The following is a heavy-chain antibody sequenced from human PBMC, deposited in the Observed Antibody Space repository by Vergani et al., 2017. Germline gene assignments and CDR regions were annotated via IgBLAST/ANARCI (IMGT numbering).Heavy chain of an antibody. CDR3: AKDSGSSTSCLIDY. CDR2: ISSDGGST. D-gene: IGHD2-2*01. V-gene: IGHV3-23*01. J-gene: IGHJ4*02. CDR1: GFTFSTYA. Sequence: EVQLLESGGGLVQPGGSLRLSCAASGFTFSTYAMTWVRQAPGKGLEWVSTISSDGGSTYYADSVKGRFTISRDNAKNSLYLQMNSLRAEDTALYYCAKDSGSSTSCLIDYWGQGTLVTVSS.